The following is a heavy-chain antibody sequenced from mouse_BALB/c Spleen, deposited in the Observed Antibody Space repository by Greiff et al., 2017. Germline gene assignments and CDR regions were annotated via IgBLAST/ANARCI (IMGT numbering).Heavy chain of an antibody. V-gene: IGHV1S137*01. CDR3: ARSDTTYYFDY. J-gene: IGHJ2*01. D-gene: IGHD1-1*01. Sequence: QVQLQQSGAELVRPGVSVKISCKGSGYTFTDYAMHWVKQSHAKSLEWIGVISTYYGDASYNQKFKGKATMTVDKSSSTAYMELARLTSEDSAIYYCARSDTTYYFDYWGKGTTLTVSS. CDR2: ISTYYGDA. CDR1: GYTFTDYA.